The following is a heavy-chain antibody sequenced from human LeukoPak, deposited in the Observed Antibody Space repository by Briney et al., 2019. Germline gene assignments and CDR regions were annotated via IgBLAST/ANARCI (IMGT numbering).Heavy chain of an antibody. V-gene: IGHV6-1*01. CDR1: GDSFSSNSAA. J-gene: IGHJ2*01. Sequence: SPTLSLTCAISGDSFSSNSAAWNWLSQSPSRGLEWLGSTYYRSKWYNDYAVSVKSLITINPDTSKNQFSLQLNSVTPEDTAVYYCARSFPPTTTDWCFDLWGRGTLVTVSS. CDR3: ARSFPPTTTDWCFDL. CDR2: TYYRSKWYN. D-gene: IGHD4-17*01.